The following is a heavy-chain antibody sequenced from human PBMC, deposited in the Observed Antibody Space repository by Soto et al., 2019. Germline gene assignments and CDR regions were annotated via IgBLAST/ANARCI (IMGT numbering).Heavy chain of an antibody. V-gene: IGHV3-11*01. CDR3: ARGDSTDCSNGVCSFFYNHDMDV. Sequence: GPLRLSYAASGFTFSDYYMSWIRQAPGKGLEWVSYISSSGSTIYYADSVKGRFTISRDNAKNSLYLQMNSLRADDTAIYYCARGDSTDCSNGVCSFFYNHDMDVWGQGTTVTVSS. D-gene: IGHD2-8*01. J-gene: IGHJ6*02. CDR2: ISSSGSTI. CDR1: GFTFSDYY.